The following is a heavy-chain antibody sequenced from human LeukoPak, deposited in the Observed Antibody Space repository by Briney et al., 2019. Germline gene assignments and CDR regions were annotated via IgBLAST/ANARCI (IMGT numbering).Heavy chain of an antibody. CDR1: GFTFSSYA. V-gene: IGHV3-30-3*01. D-gene: IGHD2-21*02. J-gene: IGHJ4*02. Sequence: GRSLRLSCAASGFTFSSYAMHWVRQAPGKGLEWVAVISYDGSNKYYADSVKGRFTISRDNAKNSLYLQMNSLRAEDTAVYYCARSGRTATHFDYWGQGTLVTVSS. CDR2: ISYDGSNK. CDR3: ARSGRTATHFDY.